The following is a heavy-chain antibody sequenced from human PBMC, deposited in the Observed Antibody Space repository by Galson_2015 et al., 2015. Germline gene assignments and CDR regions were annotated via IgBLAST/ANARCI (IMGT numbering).Heavy chain of an antibody. CDR1: GFTFSMYW. CDR2: INEDGIEK. Sequence: SLRLSCAASGFTFSMYWMAWVRQAPGKGLEWVANINEDGIEKDYVDSLKGRFTISRDNAKNSLYLRMNSLRAEDTAVYYCARDGSGPVEFDSWGQGTLVTVSS. V-gene: IGHV3-7*01. CDR3: ARDGSGPVEFDS. D-gene: IGHD1-1*01. J-gene: IGHJ4*02.